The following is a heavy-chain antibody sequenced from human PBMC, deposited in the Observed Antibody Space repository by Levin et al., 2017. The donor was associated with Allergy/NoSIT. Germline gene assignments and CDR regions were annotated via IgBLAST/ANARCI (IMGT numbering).Heavy chain of an antibody. J-gene: IGHJ4*02. Sequence: GGSLRLSCAASGFTFSDYYMSWIRQAPGKGLEWVSYISSSSSYTNYADSVKGRFTISRDNAKNSLYLQMNSLRAEDTAVYYCARVRGHYYDSSAQTTEGYWGQGTLVTVSS. CDR3: ARVRGHYYDSSAQTTEGY. CDR2: ISSSSSYT. CDR1: GFTFSDYY. V-gene: IGHV3-11*05. D-gene: IGHD3-22*01.